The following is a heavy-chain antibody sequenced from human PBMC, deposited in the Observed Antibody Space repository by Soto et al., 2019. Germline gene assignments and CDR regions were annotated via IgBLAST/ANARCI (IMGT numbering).Heavy chain of an antibody. D-gene: IGHD3-22*01. CDR1: GFTFSTYE. V-gene: IGHV3-48*03. Sequence: PGGSLRLSCAPSGFTFSTYEMNWVRQAQGKGLEWISYISSSGSSIYYAASVKGRFTISRDNAWNSLHPQMNSLRDEDTAVYYCARDGYDSSGDSEYFQYWGQGTLVTVSS. CDR3: ARDGYDSSGDSEYFQY. J-gene: IGHJ1*01. CDR2: ISSSGSSI.